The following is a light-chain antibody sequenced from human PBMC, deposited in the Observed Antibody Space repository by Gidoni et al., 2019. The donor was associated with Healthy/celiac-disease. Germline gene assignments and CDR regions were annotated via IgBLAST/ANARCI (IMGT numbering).Light chain of an antibody. V-gene: IGKV3-15*01. Sequence: ELVMTHSPATLSVSPGERATLSSRASQSVSSNLAWYQQKPGQAPRLLIYGASTRATGIPARFSGSGSGTEFTLTNSSLQSEDFAVYYCQQYNNWPPITFGQGTRLEIK. CDR1: QSVSSN. CDR2: GAS. CDR3: QQYNNWPPIT. J-gene: IGKJ5*01.